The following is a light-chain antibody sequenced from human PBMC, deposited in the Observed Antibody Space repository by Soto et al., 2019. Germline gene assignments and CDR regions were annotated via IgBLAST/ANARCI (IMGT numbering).Light chain of an antibody. CDR1: QSVSSNY. CDR2: GAS. J-gene: IGKJ1*01. V-gene: IGKV3-20*01. CDR3: QQYGSSPGT. Sequence: EIVLTQSPGTLSLSLGERATLSCRASQSVSSNYLAWYLQKPGQAPILLIYGASTRATGIPGRFSGSGSGTDFTLTISRLEPEDFAVYYCQQYGSSPGTFGQGTKVDIK.